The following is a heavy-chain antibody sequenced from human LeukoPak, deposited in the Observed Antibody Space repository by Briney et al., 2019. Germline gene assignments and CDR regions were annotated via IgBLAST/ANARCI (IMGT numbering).Heavy chain of an antibody. CDR3: ARVGGSCYGY. J-gene: IGHJ4*02. CDR2: INQDGSEK. CDR1: GFTFRGYW. D-gene: IGHD2-15*01. Sequence: PGGSLRLSCAASGFTFRGYWMSWVRQAPGKGLEWVANINQDGSEKFYVDSVKGRFTISRDNAENSVYLQMNSLRAEDTAVYYCARVGGSCYGYWGQGILVTVSS. V-gene: IGHV3-7*01.